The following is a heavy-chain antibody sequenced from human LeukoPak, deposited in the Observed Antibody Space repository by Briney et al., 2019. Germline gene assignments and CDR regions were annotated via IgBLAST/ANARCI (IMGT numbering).Heavy chain of an antibody. D-gene: IGHD6-19*01. Sequence: SETLSLTCTVSGYLISSGYYWGWVRPPPGEGLEWIASISNSGDTYYKSSLKSRLTLSMDTLKNQFSLKLSSVTAADTALYYCARAPGSGWSDWGRGTLVTVSS. CDR3: ARAPGSGWSD. CDR2: ISNSGDT. J-gene: IGHJ4*02. V-gene: IGHV4-38-2*02. CDR1: GYLISSGYY.